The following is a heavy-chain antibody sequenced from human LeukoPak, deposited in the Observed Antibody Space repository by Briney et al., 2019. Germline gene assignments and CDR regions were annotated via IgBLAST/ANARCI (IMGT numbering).Heavy chain of an antibody. D-gene: IGHD6-13*01. Sequence: GGSLRLSCAASGFTFSSYWMHWVRQAPGKGLVWVSLINNDESTTTYADSAKGRFTISRDNTKNTLYLQMNSLRAEDTAVYYCARDTIAAPGDIDYWGQGTLVTVSS. V-gene: IGHV3-74*01. CDR1: GFTFSSYW. CDR2: INNDESTT. CDR3: ARDTIAAPGDIDY. J-gene: IGHJ4*02.